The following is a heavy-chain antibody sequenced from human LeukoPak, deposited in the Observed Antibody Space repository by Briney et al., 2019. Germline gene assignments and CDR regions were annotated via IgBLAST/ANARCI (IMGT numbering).Heavy chain of an antibody. CDR2: IIPILGIA. V-gene: IGHV1-69*04. J-gene: IGHJ1*01. CDR1: GGTFSSYA. CDR3: ARAVVAAEEYLQH. Sequence: SVKVSCKASGGTFSSYAISWVRQAPGQGLEWMGRIIPILGIANYAQKFQGRVTITADKSTSTAYMELSSLRSEDTAVYYCARAVVAAEEYLQHWGQGTLVTVSS. D-gene: IGHD2-15*01.